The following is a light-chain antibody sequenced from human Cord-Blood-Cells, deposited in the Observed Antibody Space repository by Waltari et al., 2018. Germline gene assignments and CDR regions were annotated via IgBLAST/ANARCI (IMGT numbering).Light chain of an antibody. CDR1: QSISSY. Sequence: DIQMIQSPSSLSASLGDRVTITCRASQSISSYLNWYQQKPGKAPKLLIYAASSLQSGVASRFSGSVSETDFTLTISSLQPEDFATYYCQHSYSTPLTFGGGTKVEIK. CDR3: QHSYSTPLT. CDR2: AAS. V-gene: IGKV1-39*01. J-gene: IGKJ4*01.